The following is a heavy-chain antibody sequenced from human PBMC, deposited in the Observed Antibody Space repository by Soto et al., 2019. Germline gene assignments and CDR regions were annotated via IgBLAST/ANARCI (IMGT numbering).Heavy chain of an antibody. V-gene: IGHV3-11*01. J-gene: IGHJ4*02. CDR1: GFILSDYH. CDR3: ASGTNGAFFVY. CDR2: ISSRSSTI. Sequence: GGSLRLPCAASGFILSDYHNSLFRPAPGKGLEWVSYISSRSSTIFYADSVKGRFTISRDNVKNSLYLQMNSLRAEDTAVYYCASGTNGAFFVYWGQGILVTVSS. D-gene: IGHD2-8*01.